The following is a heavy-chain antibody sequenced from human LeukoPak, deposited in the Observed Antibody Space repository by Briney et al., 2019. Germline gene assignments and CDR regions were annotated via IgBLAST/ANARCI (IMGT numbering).Heavy chain of an antibody. CDR3: AKETYYDSSGYYLDYFDY. J-gene: IGHJ4*02. D-gene: IGHD3-22*01. CDR2: LSVSGDST. V-gene: IGHV3-23*01. Sequence: QPGGSLRLSCAASGFSFSSYAMSWVRQAPGKGLEWVSSLSVSGDSTYYADSVKGRFTISRDNSKNTLYLQMNSLRAEDTAVYYCAKETYYDSSGYYLDYFDYWGQGTLVTVSS. CDR1: GFSFSSYA.